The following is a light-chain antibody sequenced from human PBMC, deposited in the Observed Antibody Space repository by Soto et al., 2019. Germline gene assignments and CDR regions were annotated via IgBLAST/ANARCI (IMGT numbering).Light chain of an antibody. J-gene: IGKJ1*01. CDR3: QQYGSSRWT. CDR1: QSVSSSY. Sequence: EIVLTQSPCTLSLSPGERATLSCRASQSVSSSYLAWYQQKPGQAPRLLIYGASSRATGIPDRFSGSGSGTDFTLTISRLGPEDFAVYYCQQYGSSRWTFGQGTKVDIK. CDR2: GAS. V-gene: IGKV3-20*01.